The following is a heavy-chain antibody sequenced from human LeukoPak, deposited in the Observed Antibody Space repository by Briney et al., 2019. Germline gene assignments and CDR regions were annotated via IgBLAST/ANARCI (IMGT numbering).Heavy chain of an antibody. CDR2: VNPKSGNT. CDR1: GYTFSTYD. D-gene: IGHD1-1*01. Sequence: ASVKVSCKATGYTFSTYDINWVRQAPGQGLEWMGWVNPKSGNTGYAQKFQGRVTLTSDNSINTAYMEFGSLRSEDTAIYYCARSEAAWKHYNYYYMDVWGRGTTVTVS. J-gene: IGHJ6*03. V-gene: IGHV1-8*03. CDR3: ARSEAAWKHYNYYYMDV.